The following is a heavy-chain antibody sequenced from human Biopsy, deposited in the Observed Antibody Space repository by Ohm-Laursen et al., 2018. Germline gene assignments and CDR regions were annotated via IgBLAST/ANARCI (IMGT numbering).Heavy chain of an antibody. V-gene: IGHV3-11*01. CDR1: GFSFSDYH. D-gene: IGHD4-23*01. J-gene: IGHJ6*02. CDR3: ARDTRWSPYHMDV. Sequence: SLRLSCAAPGFSFSDYHMGWIRQAPGRGLEWVSYISGGGTIYYGDSMKGRVTISRDNAKNSLYLQMHSLRAEDTAVYYCARDTRWSPYHMDVWGQGTTVTVSS. CDR2: ISGGGTI.